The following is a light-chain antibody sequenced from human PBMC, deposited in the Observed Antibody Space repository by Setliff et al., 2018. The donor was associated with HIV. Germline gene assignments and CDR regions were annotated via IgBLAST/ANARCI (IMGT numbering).Light chain of an antibody. CDR3: CSYTGTSTFV. Sequence: SALTQPASVSGSPGQSITISCTGTSSDVGSYDLVSWYQQHSGKAPKVMIYEVSKRPSGVSNRFSGSKSGNTASLTISGLQAEDEADYYCCSYTGTSTFVFGIGTKV. J-gene: IGLJ1*01. CDR1: SSDVGSYDL. CDR2: EVS. V-gene: IGLV2-23*02.